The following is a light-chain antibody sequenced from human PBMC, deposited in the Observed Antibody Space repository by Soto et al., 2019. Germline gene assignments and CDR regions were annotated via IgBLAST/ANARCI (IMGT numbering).Light chain of an antibody. CDR1: QSVSSSY. V-gene: IGKV3-20*01. CDR3: QQYGSSPPIT. J-gene: IGKJ5*01. Sequence: EIVLTQSPGTLSLSPGERATLSCRASQSVSSSYLAWYQQKPGQAPRLLIYGASSRATAIPDRFSGSGSGTDFTPTISRLEPGDFAVYYCQQYGSSPPITFGQGTRLEIK. CDR2: GAS.